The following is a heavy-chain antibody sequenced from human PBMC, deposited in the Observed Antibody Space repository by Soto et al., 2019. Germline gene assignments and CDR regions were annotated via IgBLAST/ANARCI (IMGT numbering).Heavy chain of an antibody. CDR1: GFSFNKAW. D-gene: IGHD1-26*01. CDR2: IKSRTEGGAT. Sequence: EVQLVESGGDLVEPGGSLRLSCAASGFSFNKAWMTWFSQAPGKGLEWGGRIKSRTEGGATEYAPPVNDRFIISRDDSRNRLFRQMSSLKTENSAVYFCAYLYRVGPCGPGTLVTVSS. CDR3: AYLYRVGP. V-gene: IGHV3-15*01. J-gene: IGHJ5*02.